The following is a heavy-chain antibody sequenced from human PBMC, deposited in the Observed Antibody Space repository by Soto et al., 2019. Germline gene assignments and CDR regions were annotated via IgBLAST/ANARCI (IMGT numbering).Heavy chain of an antibody. D-gene: IGHD3-10*01. V-gene: IGHV1-8*01. Sequence: ASVKVSCKASGDTFTTYDINWVRQATGHGLEWMGWINPNSGNIGYAQRFQVRVTMTRDTAIRTAYMEVSSLGSDDTAVYYCARGRASGSYYLLDYWGQGTLVTVSS. CDR3: ARGRASGSYYLLDY. CDR1: GDTFTTYD. J-gene: IGHJ4*02. CDR2: INPNSGNI.